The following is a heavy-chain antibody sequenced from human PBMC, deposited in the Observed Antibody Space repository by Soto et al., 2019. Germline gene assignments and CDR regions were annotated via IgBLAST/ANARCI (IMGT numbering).Heavy chain of an antibody. V-gene: IGHV3-66*01. Sequence: EMQLVESGGGLVQPGGSLRLSCAASGFTVSSSYMSWVRQAPGKGLEWVSVIYSGGSTKYADSVKGRFTISRDNSKNTLYLQMNSLRAEDMAVYYCARDHTDFWSGYDAFDIWGQGTMVTVSS. D-gene: IGHD3-3*01. CDR1: GFTVSSSY. CDR2: IYSGGST. J-gene: IGHJ3*02. CDR3: ARDHTDFWSGYDAFDI.